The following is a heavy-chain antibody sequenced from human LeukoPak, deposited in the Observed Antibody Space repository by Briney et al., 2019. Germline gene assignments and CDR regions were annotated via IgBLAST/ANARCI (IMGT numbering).Heavy chain of an antibody. CDR2: IYYSGST. J-gene: IGHJ6*02. Sequence: KPSETLSLTCTVPGGSISSSSYYWGWIRQPPGKGLEWIGSIYYSGSTYYNPSLKSRVTISVDTSKNQFSLKLSSVTAADTAVYYCASQYSYGVGLYGMDVWGQGTTVTVSS. CDR3: ASQYSYGVGLYGMDV. D-gene: IGHD5-18*01. CDR1: GGSISSSSYY. V-gene: IGHV4-39*01.